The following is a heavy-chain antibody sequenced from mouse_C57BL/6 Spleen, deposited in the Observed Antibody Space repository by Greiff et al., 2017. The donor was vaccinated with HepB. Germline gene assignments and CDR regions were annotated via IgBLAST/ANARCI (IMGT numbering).Heavy chain of an antibody. J-gene: IGHJ2*01. Sequence: VKLVESGAELVRPGTSVKMSCKASGYTFTNYWIGWAKQRPGHGLEWIGDIYPGGGYTNYNEKFKGKATLTADKSSSTAYMQFSSLTSEDSAIYYCARVGTTVVEGYYFDYWGQGTTLTVSS. CDR2: IYPGGGYT. CDR1: GYTFTNYW. V-gene: IGHV1-63*01. D-gene: IGHD1-1*01. CDR3: ARVGTTVVEGYYFDY.